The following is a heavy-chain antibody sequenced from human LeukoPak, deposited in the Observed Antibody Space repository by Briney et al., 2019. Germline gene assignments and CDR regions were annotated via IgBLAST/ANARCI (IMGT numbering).Heavy chain of an antibody. V-gene: IGHV3-21*01. CDR3: ARVFRPSLTVFIIRGAFDI. J-gene: IGHJ3*02. Sequence: GGSLRLSCAASGFTFSSYSMNWVRQAPGKGLEWVSSISSSSSYIYYADSVKGRFTTSRDNAKNSLYLQMNSLRAEDTAVYYCARVFRPSLTVFIIRGAFDIWGQGTMVTVSS. CDR1: GFTFSSYS. CDR2: ISSSSSYI. D-gene: IGHD3-3*01.